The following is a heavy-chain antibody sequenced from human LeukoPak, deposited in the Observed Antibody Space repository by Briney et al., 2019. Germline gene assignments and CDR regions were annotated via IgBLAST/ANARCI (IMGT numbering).Heavy chain of an antibody. J-gene: IGHJ4*02. Sequence: GGSLRLSCAASGFTFSSSAMSWVRQAPGKGLEWVSAISNNGGYTYYADSVQGRFTISGDNSKSTLCLQMNSLRAEDTAVYYCAKDTRYSGSYYFVFDYWGQGTLVTVSS. CDR1: GFTFSSSA. V-gene: IGHV3-23*01. CDR2: ISNNGGYT. D-gene: IGHD1-26*01. CDR3: AKDTRYSGSYYFVFDY.